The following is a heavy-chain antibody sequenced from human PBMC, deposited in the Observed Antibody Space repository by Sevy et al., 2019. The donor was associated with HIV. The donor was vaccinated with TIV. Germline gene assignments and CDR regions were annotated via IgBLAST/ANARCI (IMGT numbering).Heavy chain of an antibody. J-gene: IGHJ4*02. CDR1: ELTFSNAW. CDR3: TTDREYGDYKGGFDY. Sequence: GGSLRLSCVATELTFSNAWMGWVRQAPGKGLEWVGRIRSNRDRGTTSYAAPLKGRATISRDDSKNTLFLQMNIVKSADTAVYYCTTDREYGDYKGGFDYWGQGALVTVSS. CDR2: IRSNRDRGTT. V-gene: IGHV3-15*06. D-gene: IGHD4-17*01.